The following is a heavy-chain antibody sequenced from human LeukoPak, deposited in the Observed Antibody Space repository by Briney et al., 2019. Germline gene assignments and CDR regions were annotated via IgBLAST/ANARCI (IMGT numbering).Heavy chain of an antibody. CDR3: ARAGSSWVLDY. CDR1: GFTVSTNY. J-gene: IGHJ4*02. CDR2: IYTGGST. V-gene: IGHV3-53*01. Sequence: PGGSLRLSCAASGFTVSTNYMSWARQAPGKGLEWVSAIYTGGSTYYTDSVKGRFTISRDNSKNTLYLQMNSLRVEDTAVYYCARAGSSWVLDYWGQGTLVTVSS. D-gene: IGHD6-13*01.